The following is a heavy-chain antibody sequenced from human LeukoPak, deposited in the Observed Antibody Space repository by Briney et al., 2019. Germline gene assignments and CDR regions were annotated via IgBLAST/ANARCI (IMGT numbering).Heavy chain of an antibody. J-gene: IGHJ4*02. CDR1: GGTFSRYA. CDR2: IIPIFGTA. V-gene: IGHV1-69*05. D-gene: IGHD6-13*01. CDR3: ARRPRAAAGLYYFDY. Sequence: GSSVKVSCKASGGTFSRYAISWVRQAPGQGLEWMGGIIPIFGTANYAQKFQGRVTITTDESTSTAYMELSSLRSEDTAVYYCARRPRAAAGLYYFDYWGQGTLVTVSS.